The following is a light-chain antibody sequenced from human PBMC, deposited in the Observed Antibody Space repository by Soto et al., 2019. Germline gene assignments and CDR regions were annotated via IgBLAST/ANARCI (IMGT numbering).Light chain of an antibody. Sequence: EIVMTQSPATLSVSPGGRATLSCRASQSISDTLAWYQQKPGQAPRLLIYGASTRATGFPARFSGSGSGTDFTLTISSLQSEDFAVYYCQQYNNWPFTFGPGTKVDIK. CDR2: GAS. CDR1: QSISDT. CDR3: QQYNNWPFT. J-gene: IGKJ3*01. V-gene: IGKV3-15*01.